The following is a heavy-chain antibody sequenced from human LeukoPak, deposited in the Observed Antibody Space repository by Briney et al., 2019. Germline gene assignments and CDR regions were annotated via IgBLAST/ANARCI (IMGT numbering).Heavy chain of an antibody. CDR2: TKQDGSER. J-gene: IGHJ4*02. CDR1: GFTFTGFW. D-gene: IGHD5-12*01. CDR3: ATRGYSGYIDY. V-gene: IGHV3-7*01. Sequence: GGSLRLSCAASGFTFTGFWMMWLRQAPGKGLEWVANTKQDGSERYYVHSGKGRFTISRDNAKNSLYLQMNSLRAEDTAVYYCATRGYSGYIDYWGQGTLVTVSS.